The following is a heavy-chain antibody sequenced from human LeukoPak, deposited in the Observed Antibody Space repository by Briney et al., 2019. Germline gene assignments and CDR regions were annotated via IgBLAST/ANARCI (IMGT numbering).Heavy chain of an antibody. CDR2: ISSSSSYI. Sequence: GGSQRLSCAASGFTFSSYSMNWVRQAPGKGLEWVSSISSSSSYIYYADSVKGRFTISRDNAKNSLYLQMNSLRAEDTAVYYCARGSTYYDSSGQVPFDYWGQGTLVTVSS. CDR3: ARGSTYYDSSGQVPFDY. D-gene: IGHD3-22*01. V-gene: IGHV3-21*01. CDR1: GFTFSSYS. J-gene: IGHJ4*02.